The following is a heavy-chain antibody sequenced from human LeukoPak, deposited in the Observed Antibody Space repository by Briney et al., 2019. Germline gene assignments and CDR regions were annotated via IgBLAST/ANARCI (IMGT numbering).Heavy chain of an antibody. Sequence: GGSLRLSCAASAFTLSSYEMNWVRQAPGKGLEWVSYISSSCSTIYYADSVKGRFTISRDNAKNSLYLQMNSLRVEDTAVYYCARDVRYCSGGSCYSGDYWGQGTLVAVSS. CDR1: AFTLSSYE. D-gene: IGHD2-15*01. CDR2: ISSSCSTI. J-gene: IGHJ4*02. CDR3: ARDVRYCSGGSCYSGDY. V-gene: IGHV3-48*03.